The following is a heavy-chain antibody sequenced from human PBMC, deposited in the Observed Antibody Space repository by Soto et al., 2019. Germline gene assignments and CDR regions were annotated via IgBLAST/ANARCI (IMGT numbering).Heavy chain of an antibody. CDR2: IWSAGLT. CDR3: AKDLTRQLAYWLDP. CDR1: AFTVSSKY. Sequence: GGSLRLSCAASAFTVSSKYMNWVRQAPGEGLEWVSIIWSAGLTYYADSVRGRFTISRDISKNILFLQMNNLRAEDSAIYYCAKDLTRQLAYWLDPWGQGTQVTVSS. J-gene: IGHJ5*02. V-gene: IGHV3-53*01. D-gene: IGHD6-6*01.